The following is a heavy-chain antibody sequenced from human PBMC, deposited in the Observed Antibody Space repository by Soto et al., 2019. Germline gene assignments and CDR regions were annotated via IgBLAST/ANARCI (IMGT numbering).Heavy chain of an antibody. CDR1: GYTFTIYG. CDR2: ISAYNGNT. D-gene: IGHD6-19*01. V-gene: IGHV1-18*04. Sequence: QVQLVQSGAEVKKPGASVKVSFKASGYTFTIYGISWVRQAPGQGLEWLGWISAYNGNTNYAQKLQGRVTMTTDTSTSTAYRELRSLRSDDTAVYYCARAFKRYSSGWGDAFDIWGQGTMVTVSS. J-gene: IGHJ3*02. CDR3: ARAFKRYSSGWGDAFDI.